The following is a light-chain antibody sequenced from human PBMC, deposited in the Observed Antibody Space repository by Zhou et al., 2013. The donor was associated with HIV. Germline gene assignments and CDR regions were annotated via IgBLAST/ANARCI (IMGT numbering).Light chain of an antibody. J-gene: IGKJ5*01. V-gene: IGKV3-20*01. CDR3: QQYGSSPIT. Sequence: EIVLTQSPGTLSLSPGERATLSCRASQSVSSNYLAWYQQKPGQAPRLLIYGASSRATGIPDRFSGSGSGTDFTLTISRLEPEDFAVYYCQQYGSSPITFGQGTRLDTK. CDR1: QSVSSNY. CDR2: GAS.